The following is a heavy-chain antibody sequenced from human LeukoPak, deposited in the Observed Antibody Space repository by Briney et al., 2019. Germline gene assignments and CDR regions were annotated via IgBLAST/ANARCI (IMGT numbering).Heavy chain of an antibody. CDR2: IKSEADGGTT. D-gene: IGHD3-16*01. CDR1: GFTFSNAW. CDR3: STLWGIVPAAPYLDY. J-gene: IGHJ4*02. V-gene: IGHV3-15*01. Sequence: PGGSLRPSCADSGFTFSNAWMTWVRQAPGKGLEWVGHIKSEADGGTTDYAAPVKDRFTISRDDSKNTLYLQMNSLKTEDTAVYYCSTLWGIVPAAPYLDYWGQGTLLIVSS.